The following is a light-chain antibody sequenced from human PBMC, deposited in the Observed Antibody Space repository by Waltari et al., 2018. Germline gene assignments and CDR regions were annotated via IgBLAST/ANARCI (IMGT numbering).Light chain of an antibody. CDR1: SSTIGTTT. CDR2: ANY. CDR3: AAWDDSLIGRV. Sequence: QSVLTQPPSTSGTPGQTVTIPCSGSSSTIGTTTVTWYQQFPGTAPKVLVFANYHRPSGVPNRFSASKSGTSASLVISGLQSEDEGDYFCAAWDDSLIGRVFGGGTTLTVL. V-gene: IGLV1-44*01. J-gene: IGLJ3*02.